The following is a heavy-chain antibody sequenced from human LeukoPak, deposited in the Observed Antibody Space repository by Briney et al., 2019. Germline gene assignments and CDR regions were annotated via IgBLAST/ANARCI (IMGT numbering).Heavy chain of an antibody. D-gene: IGHD5-12*01. CDR1: GGSISSSSYY. J-gene: IGHJ4*02. CDR2: IYYSGST. V-gene: IGHV4-39*07. CDR3: ARVPREDSGYDPAFDY. Sequence: KPSETLSLTCTVSGGSISSSSYYWGWIRQPPGKGLEWIGSIYYSGSTYYNPSLKGRVTISVDTSKNQFSLKLSSVTAADTAVYYCARVPREDSGYDPAFDYWGQGTLVTVSS.